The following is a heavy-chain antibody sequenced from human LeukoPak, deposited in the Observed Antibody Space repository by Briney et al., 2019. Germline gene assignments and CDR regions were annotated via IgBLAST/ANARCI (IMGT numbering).Heavy chain of an antibody. CDR2: ISWNSGSI. CDR3: AKTRPGIAVAGTFDY. D-gene: IGHD6-19*01. Sequence: WIRQPPGKGLEWVSGISWNSGSIGYADSVKGRFTISRDNAKNSLYLQMNSLRAEDTALYYCAKTRPGIAVAGTFDYWGQGTLVTVSS. J-gene: IGHJ4*02. V-gene: IGHV3-9*01.